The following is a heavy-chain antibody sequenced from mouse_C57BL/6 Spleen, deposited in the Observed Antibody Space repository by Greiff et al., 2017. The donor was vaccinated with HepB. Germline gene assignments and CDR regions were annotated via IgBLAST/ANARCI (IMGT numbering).Heavy chain of an antibody. J-gene: IGHJ3*01. D-gene: IGHD1-1*01. CDR2: IYPGSGST. CDR3: ARAYYYGSSAWFAY. Sequence: VQLQQSGAELVKPGASVKMSCKASGYTFTSYWLTWVKQRPGQGLEWIGDIYPGSGSTNYNEKFKSKATLTVDTSSSTAYMQLSSLTSEDSAVYYCARAYYYGSSAWFAYWGQGTLVTVSA. CDR1: GYTFTSYW. V-gene: IGHV1-55*01.